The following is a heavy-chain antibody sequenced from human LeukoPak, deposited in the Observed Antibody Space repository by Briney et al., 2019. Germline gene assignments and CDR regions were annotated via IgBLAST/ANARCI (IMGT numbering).Heavy chain of an antibody. V-gene: IGHV3-23*01. CDR2: ISGSGGRT. J-gene: IGHJ4*02. CDR3: AKSPPRCSGGSCYGY. Sequence: SGGSLRLSCAASGFTFSTSAMSWVRQAPGKGLEWISGISGSGGRTDYADSVKGRFTISRDNSKNTLYLQMSSLRADDTALYYCAKSPPRCSGGSCYGYWGQGTLVTVSS. D-gene: IGHD2-15*01. CDR1: GFTFSTSA.